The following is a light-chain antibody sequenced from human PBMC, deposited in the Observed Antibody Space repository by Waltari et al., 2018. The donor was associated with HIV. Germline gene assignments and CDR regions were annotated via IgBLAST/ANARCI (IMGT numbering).Light chain of an antibody. V-gene: IGLV3-19*01. J-gene: IGLJ2*01. CDR3: ASRGNNGKREL. Sequence: SSELTQDPIVSVTVGHTVTLTCPGDSLRNYYASWHQLKPGQAPILVIYDKNTRPSRTPDRVSGSTSRNTASLTITGSQAEDEADYFCASRGNNGKRELFGGGTKLTVL. CDR1: SLRNYY. CDR2: DKN.